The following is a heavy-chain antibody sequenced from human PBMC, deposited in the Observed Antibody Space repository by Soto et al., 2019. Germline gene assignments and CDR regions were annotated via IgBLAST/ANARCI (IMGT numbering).Heavy chain of an antibody. CDR3: ARVGPAHYYDRSGYYSRLDY. Sequence: QVQLVQSGAEVKKPGSSVKASWKASGDTFSSYAINWVRHAPGQGLEWMGGIIPMFGTANYAQKFKGSVTITAGESTSTVYMELSSLRSEDTAVYYCARVGPAHYYDRSGYYSRLDYWGQGTLVTVSS. J-gene: IGHJ4*02. V-gene: IGHV1-69*01. CDR1: GDTFSSYA. D-gene: IGHD3-22*01. CDR2: IIPMFGTA.